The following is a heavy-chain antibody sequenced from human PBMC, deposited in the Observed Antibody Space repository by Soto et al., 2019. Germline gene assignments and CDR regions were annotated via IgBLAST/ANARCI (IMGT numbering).Heavy chain of an antibody. CDR3: AREENCSGGTCYSEYFHR. V-gene: IGHV1-46*01. CDR1: GYLFTAYS. J-gene: IGHJ1*01. CDR2: VNPSGGST. D-gene: IGHD2-15*01. Sequence: ASVKGSWKASGYLFTAYSMHWVRLAPGQGLEWMGVVNPSGGSTKYAQNFQGRVTMTRDTSTTTIYMEPSSLRSDDTAVYYCAREENCSGGTCYSEYFHRWGQGTLVTVYS.